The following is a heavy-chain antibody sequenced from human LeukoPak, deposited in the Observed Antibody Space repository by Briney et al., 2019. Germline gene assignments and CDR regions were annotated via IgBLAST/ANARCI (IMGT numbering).Heavy chain of an antibody. CDR2: IKQDGSEK. D-gene: IGHD3-10*01. CDR1: GFAVSSYW. V-gene: IGHV3-7*01. CDR3: ARGFYGSGSYYPFDY. J-gene: IGHJ4*02. Sequence: AGGSLRLSXTASGFAVSSYWMSWVCQAPGKGLEWVANIKQDGSEKYYVDSVKGRFTISRDNAKNSLYLQMNSLRAEDTAVCYCARGFYGSGSYYPFDYWGQGTLVTVSS.